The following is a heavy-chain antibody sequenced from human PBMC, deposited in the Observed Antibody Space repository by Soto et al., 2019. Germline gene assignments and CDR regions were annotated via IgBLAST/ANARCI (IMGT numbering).Heavy chain of an antibody. CDR1: GFTFSNFV. Sequence: QVQLVESGGGVVQPGGSLRLSCAASGFTFSNFVMHGVRQAPGKGLEWVAATSYDGKNKDHADSVKGRFTISRDNSKNTLYLQMNSLRHEDTAVYFFARERAIAATGIFYYWGQGTLVTVSS. V-gene: IGHV3-30*04. CDR3: ARERAIAATGIFYY. CDR2: TSYDGKNK. D-gene: IGHD6-13*01. J-gene: IGHJ4*02.